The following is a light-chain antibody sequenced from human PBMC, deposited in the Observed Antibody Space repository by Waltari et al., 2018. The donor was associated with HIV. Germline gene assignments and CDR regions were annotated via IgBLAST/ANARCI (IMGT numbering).Light chain of an antibody. CDR1: HTNVRHHY. CDR2: RNN. CDR3: AAWDDRLSGRL. J-gene: IGLJ2*01. V-gene: IGLV1-47*01. Sequence: QSLLAQPRSLSGTPGQRVHTSSSGRHTNVRHHYVLWYQQVPGVAPKLLIYRNNQRPSGVPDRFSGSKSGTSASLAISGLRTEDEGDYYCAAWDDRLSGRLFGGGTKVTVL.